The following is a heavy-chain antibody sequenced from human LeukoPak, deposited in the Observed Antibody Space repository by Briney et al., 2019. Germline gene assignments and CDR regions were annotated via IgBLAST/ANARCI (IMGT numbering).Heavy chain of an antibody. Sequence: PSETLSLTCTVSGGSISSYYWSWLRQPPGKGLEWIGYIYYSGSTNYNPSLKSRVTISVDTSKNQFSLKLSSVTAADTAVYYCARGGKRSFDYWGQGTLVTVSS. CDR3: ARGGKRSFDY. V-gene: IGHV4-59*01. CDR1: GGSISSYY. CDR2: IYYSGST. J-gene: IGHJ4*02. D-gene: IGHD3-16*01.